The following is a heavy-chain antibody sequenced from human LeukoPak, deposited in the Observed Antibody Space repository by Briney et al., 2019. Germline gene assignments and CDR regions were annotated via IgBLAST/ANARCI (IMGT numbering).Heavy chain of an antibody. D-gene: IGHD3-22*01. Sequence: PGGSLRLSCAASGFPFSAYSMNWVRQAPGKGLEWVSSISGSSSYMFYADSVKGRFTIPRDNAKNSLYLQMNSLRAEDTAVYYCAKAYYDSSGYSYYFDYWGQGTLVTVSS. J-gene: IGHJ4*02. CDR3: AKAYYDSSGYSYYFDY. V-gene: IGHV3-21*01. CDR2: ISGSSSYM. CDR1: GFPFSAYS.